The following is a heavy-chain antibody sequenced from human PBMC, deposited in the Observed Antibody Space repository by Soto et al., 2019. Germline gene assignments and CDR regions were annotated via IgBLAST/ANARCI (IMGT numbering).Heavy chain of an antibody. CDR1: GFTFSNAW. D-gene: IGHD2-2*01. V-gene: IGHV3-15*07. Sequence: EVQLVESGGGLVKPGGSLRLSCAASGFTFSNAWMNWVRQAPGKGLEWVGRIKSKTDGGTTDYAAPVKGRFTISRDDSKNTLYLQMNSLKTEDTAVYYCTTGHIVVVPAALYYYYYGMDVWGQGTTVTVSS. J-gene: IGHJ6*02. CDR3: TTGHIVVVPAALYYYYYGMDV. CDR2: IKSKTDGGTT.